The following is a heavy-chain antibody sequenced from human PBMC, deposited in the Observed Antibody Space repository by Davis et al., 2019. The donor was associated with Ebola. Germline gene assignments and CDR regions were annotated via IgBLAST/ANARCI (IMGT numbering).Heavy chain of an antibody. J-gene: IGHJ4*03. CDR2: INPNTGDT. CDR3: ARDPPTHFCASATCYLAY. CDR1: GYTFTSYA. D-gene: IGHD3-3*02. V-gene: IGHV1-2*06. Sequence: AASVKVSCKASGYTFTSYAMNWVRQVPGQGLEWMGRINPNTGDTNYAQKFQGRVTMTRDASTRTAYMELSGLRSDDTSTFYCARDPPTHFCASATCYLAYWGQGTLVTVSS.